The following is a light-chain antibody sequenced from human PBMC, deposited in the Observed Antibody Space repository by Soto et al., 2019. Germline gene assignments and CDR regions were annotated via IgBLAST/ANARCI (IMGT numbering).Light chain of an antibody. V-gene: IGLV1-47*02. CDR1: SSNIGSDY. Sequence: QSVLIQPPSASGAPGQRVTISCSGSSSNIGSDYLYWYQQRPGTAPKLLIYTDNLRPSGVPDRFSGSKSGTSGSLAISGLRSEDEADYYCAAWDESLNSVVFGGGTKLTVL. J-gene: IGLJ2*01. CDR2: TDN. CDR3: AAWDESLNSVV.